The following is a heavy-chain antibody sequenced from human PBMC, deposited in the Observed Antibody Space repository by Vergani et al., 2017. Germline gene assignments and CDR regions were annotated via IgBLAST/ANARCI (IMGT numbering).Heavy chain of an antibody. D-gene: IGHD6-19*01. CDR3: AGSSGGYQHVCWLDP. CDR2: IIPIFGTA. J-gene: IGHJ5*02. CDR1: GGTFSSYA. V-gene: IGHV1-69*06. Sequence: QVQLVQSGAEVKKPGSSLKVSCKASGGTFSSYAISWVRQAPGQGLEWMGGIIPIFGTANYAQKFQGRVTITEDKSTSTAYMELRSLRSEDTAVYYCAGSSGGYQHVCWLDPWGQGTLVTVSS.